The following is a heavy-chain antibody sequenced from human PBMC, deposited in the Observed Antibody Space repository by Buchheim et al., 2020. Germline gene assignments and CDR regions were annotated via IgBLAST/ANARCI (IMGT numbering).Heavy chain of an antibody. Sequence: QVQLVESGGGVVQPGRSLRLSCAASRFTFSSHGMHWVRQAPGKGLEWVAFISYDGSNQDYADSVKGRFTISRDNSKKTVYLQMNSLRAEDTAVYYCARNGGREYYFDYWGQGTL. V-gene: IGHV3-30*03. J-gene: IGHJ4*02. CDR1: RFTFSSHG. D-gene: IGHD3-10*01. CDR2: ISYDGSNQ. CDR3: ARNGGREYYFDY.